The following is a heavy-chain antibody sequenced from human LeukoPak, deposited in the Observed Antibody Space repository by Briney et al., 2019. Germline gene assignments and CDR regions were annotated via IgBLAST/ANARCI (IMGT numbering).Heavy chain of an antibody. CDR2: INHSGST. D-gene: IGHD3-22*01. Sequence: PSETLSLTCAVYGGSFSGYYWSWIRQPPGKGLEWIGEINHSGSTNYNPSLKSRVTISVDTSKNQFSLKLSSVTAADTAVYYCARTRQTGITMIVVVKPTYNWFDPWGQGTLVTVS. J-gene: IGHJ5*02. CDR3: ARTRQTGITMIVVVKPTYNWFDP. V-gene: IGHV4-34*01. CDR1: GGSFSGYY.